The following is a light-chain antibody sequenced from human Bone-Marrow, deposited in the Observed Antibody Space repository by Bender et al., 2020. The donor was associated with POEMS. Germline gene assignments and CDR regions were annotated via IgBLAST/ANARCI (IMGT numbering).Light chain of an antibody. CDR3: QVLDSNTEPV. CDR2: DDS. J-gene: IGLJ2*01. V-gene: IGLV3-21*02. Sequence: APGQTARITCGGDNIGLNRVHWYQQRPGQAPFLVVFDDSDRPAGIPERFSGSNSGNTATLTISRVEDGDEADYYCQVLDSNTEPVFGGGTKLTAL. CDR1: NIGLNR.